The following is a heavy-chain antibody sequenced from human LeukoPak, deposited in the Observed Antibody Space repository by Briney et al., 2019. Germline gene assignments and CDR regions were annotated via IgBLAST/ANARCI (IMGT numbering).Heavy chain of an antibody. CDR2: IKSDESST. CDR3: ARARASGRSGFDY. D-gene: IGHD2-15*01. V-gene: IGHV3-74*01. J-gene: IGHJ4*02. CDR1: GFTFSSYW. Sequence: GGSLRLSCAASGFTFSSYWMYWVRQAPGKGLVWVSRIKSDESSTSYADSVKGRFTISRDNAKNTLYLQMNSLRAEDTAVYYCARARASGRSGFDYWGQGALVTVSS.